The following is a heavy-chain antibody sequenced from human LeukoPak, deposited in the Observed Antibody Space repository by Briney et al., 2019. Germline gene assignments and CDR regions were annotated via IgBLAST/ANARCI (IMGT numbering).Heavy chain of an antibody. CDR3: ARHKPAVHALDY. CDR2: TNEDGTQK. CDR1: GFPFSNHW. J-gene: IGHJ4*02. V-gene: IGHV3-7*01. Sequence: GGSLRLSCAASGFPFSNHWMTWGRQAPGRGLEWVASTNEDGTQKYYVDSVKGRFTISRDNARNSLFLQMNDLRAEDTAVYACARHKPAVHALDYWGQGVLVTVSS.